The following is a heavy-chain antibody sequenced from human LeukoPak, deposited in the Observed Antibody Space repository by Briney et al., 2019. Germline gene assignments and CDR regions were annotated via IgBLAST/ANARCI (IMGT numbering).Heavy chain of an antibody. CDR3: LLDIVATGDY. D-gene: IGHD5-12*01. CDR2: ISSSSSYI. CDR1: GFTFSSYI. Sequence: GGSLRLSGAASGFTFSSYIMNWVRQAPGKGLEWVSSISSSSSYIYYADSVKGRFTISRDNAKNSLYLQMNSLRAEDTAVYYCLLDIVATGDYWGQGTLVTVSS. J-gene: IGHJ4*02. V-gene: IGHV3-21*01.